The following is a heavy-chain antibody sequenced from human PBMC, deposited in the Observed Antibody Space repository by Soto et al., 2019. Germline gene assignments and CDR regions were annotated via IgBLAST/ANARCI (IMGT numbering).Heavy chain of an antibody. CDR3: ARCSEGAFDI. V-gene: IGHV4-34*01. CDR2: INHSGST. CDR1: GGSFSGYY. D-gene: IGHD6-6*01. Sequence: QVQLQQWGAGLLKPSETLSLTCAVYGGSFSGYYWSWIRQPPGKGLEWIGEINHSGSTNYNPSLKSRVTISVDTSKNQFSLKLSSVTAADTAVYYCARCSEGAFDIWGQGTMVTVSS. J-gene: IGHJ3*02.